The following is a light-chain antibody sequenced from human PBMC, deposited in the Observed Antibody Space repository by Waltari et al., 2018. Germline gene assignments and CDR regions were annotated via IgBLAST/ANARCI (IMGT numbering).Light chain of an antibody. CDR2: EVN. J-gene: IGLJ2*01. CDR1: SSDVGGYHY. Sequence: QSALTQPPSASGSPGQSVPIPCSGSSSDVGGYHYVSWYQQHPGKAPRLMIYEVNKRPSGVPDRFSGSKSGTTASLTVSGLQVEDEADYYCSSYGGTNILVFGGGTKLTV. V-gene: IGLV2-8*01. CDR3: SSYGGTNILV.